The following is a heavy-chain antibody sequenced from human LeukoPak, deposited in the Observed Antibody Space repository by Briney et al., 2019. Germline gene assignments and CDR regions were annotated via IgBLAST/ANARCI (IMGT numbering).Heavy chain of an antibody. Sequence: PGGSLRLSCAASGFTFSTYWMDWVRQAPGKGLEWVANIKPDGSEKYYVDSVKGRFTISRDNAKNSLYLQMNSLRAEDTAVYYCAKPSTTNYYYGMDVWGQGTTVTVSS. V-gene: IGHV3-7*02. CDR1: GFTFSTYW. CDR3: AKPSTTNYYYGMDV. CDR2: IKPDGSEK. J-gene: IGHJ6*02. D-gene: IGHD1-26*01.